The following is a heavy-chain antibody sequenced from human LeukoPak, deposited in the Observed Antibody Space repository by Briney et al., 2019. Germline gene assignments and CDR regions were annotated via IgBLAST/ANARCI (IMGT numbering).Heavy chain of an antibody. J-gene: IGHJ4*02. CDR3: ARSGRDFSNWNRGAYFDS. CDR2: IYHSGST. Sequence: PSGTLSLTCAVSGGSISSSNWWSWVRQPPGKGLEWIGEIYHSGSTNYNPSLKSRITISVDTSKNQFSLKLSSVTAADAAVYYCARSGRDFSNWNRGAYFDSWGQGTLVTVSS. V-gene: IGHV4-4*02. CDR1: GGSISSSNW. D-gene: IGHD1-20*01.